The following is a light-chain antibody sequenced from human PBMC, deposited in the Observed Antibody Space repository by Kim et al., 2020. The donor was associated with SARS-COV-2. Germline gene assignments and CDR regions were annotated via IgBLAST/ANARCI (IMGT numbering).Light chain of an antibody. CDR2: DVR. Sequence: QSALTQPASVSGSPGQSITISCTGTSSDVGGFDYVSWYLQHPGKPPKVMIYDVRKRPSGVSDRFSGAKTGKTAYLTISGLQAEDEADYYCCSSTSSTTLVFGGGTQLTDL. CDR1: SSDVGGFDY. V-gene: IGLV2-14*03. J-gene: IGLJ3*02. CDR3: CSSTSSTTLV.